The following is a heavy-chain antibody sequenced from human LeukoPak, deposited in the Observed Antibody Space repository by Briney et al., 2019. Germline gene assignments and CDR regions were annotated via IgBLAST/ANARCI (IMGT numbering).Heavy chain of an antibody. CDR1: GVSISTYY. CDR3: ARVPYSYGYYYYYMDF. V-gene: IGHV4-59*01. CDR2: IYYSGST. Sequence: PSETLSLTCTVSGVSISTYYWSWIRQPPGKGLEWLGYIYYSGSTNYNPSLKSRVTISVDTSKNQFSLKLNSVTAADTAVYYCARVPYSYGYYYYYMDFWGKGTTVTISS. D-gene: IGHD5-18*01. J-gene: IGHJ6*03.